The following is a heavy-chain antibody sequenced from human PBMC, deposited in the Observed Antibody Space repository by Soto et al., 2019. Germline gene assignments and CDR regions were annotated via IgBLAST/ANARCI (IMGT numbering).Heavy chain of an antibody. Sequence: QITLEETGPTLVKPTQTLTLTCTFSGFSLTTGRVGVGWIRQPPGKALEWLAVIHWNDDNHYSPSLKSRLTITKDTAKNQVVHTLTNMDHVDTATYYCTHRLVGSGQGYWGQGTLVTVSS. J-gene: IGHJ4*02. CDR2: IHWNDDN. V-gene: IGHV2-5*01. CDR3: THRLVGSGQGY. CDR1: GFSLTTGRVG. D-gene: IGHD2-15*01.